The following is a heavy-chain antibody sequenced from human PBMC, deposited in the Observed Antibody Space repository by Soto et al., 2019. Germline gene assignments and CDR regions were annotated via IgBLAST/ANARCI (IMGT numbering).Heavy chain of an antibody. J-gene: IGHJ3*01. Sequence: PGGSLRLSCAAAGFTVSSTYMSWVRQAPGKGLEWVSVFYSGGSTYYPDSLKDRFTTSRDNSKNTLYLQMNSLRAEDTAVYYCVRDLIGYCTSIPCQNLWGQGTMVTVSS. CDR1: GFTVSSTY. CDR2: FYSGGST. D-gene: IGHD2-2*01. V-gene: IGHV3-66*01. CDR3: VRDLIGYCTSIPCQNL.